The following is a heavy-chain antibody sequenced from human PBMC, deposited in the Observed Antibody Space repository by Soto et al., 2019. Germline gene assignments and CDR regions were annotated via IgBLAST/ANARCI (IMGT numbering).Heavy chain of an antibody. V-gene: IGHV3-20*04. D-gene: IGHD3-10*01. CDR3: AREYGSGNPDAFDI. Sequence: PGGSLRLSCAASGFTFDDYGMSWVRQAPGKGLEWVSGINWNGGSTGYADSVKGRFTISRDNAKNSLYLQMNSLRAEDTALYYCAREYGSGNPDAFDIWGQGTMVTVSS. CDR2: INWNGGST. J-gene: IGHJ3*02. CDR1: GFTFDDYG.